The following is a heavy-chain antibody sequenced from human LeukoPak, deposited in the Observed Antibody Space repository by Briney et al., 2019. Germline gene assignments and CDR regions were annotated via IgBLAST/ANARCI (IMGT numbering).Heavy chain of an antibody. CDR2: ISSSSSYI. CDR3: ARAPSSSSWIYSFDP. J-gene: IGHJ5*02. D-gene: IGHD6-6*01. CDR1: GFTFSSYW. V-gene: IGHV3-21*01. Sequence: SGGSLRLSCAASGFTFSSYWMSWVRQAPGKGLEWVSSISSSSSYIYYADSVKGRFTISRDNAKNSLYLQMNSLRAEDTAVYYCARAPSSSSWIYSFDPWGQGTLVTVSS.